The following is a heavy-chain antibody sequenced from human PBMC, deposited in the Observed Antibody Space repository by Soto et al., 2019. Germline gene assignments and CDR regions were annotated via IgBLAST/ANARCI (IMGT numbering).Heavy chain of an antibody. J-gene: IGHJ4*02. CDR3: AHRGLRAHHLDY. CDR1: GFSLNTIGVG. V-gene: IGHV2-5*02. Sequence: QITLKESGPTLVKPTQTLTLTCTFSGFSLNTIGVGVGWIRQPPGKALEWLALIYWDDDKRYSPSLKSRLTTTKDTSKNQVVLTMTNMDRVDTATYFCAHRGLRAHHLDYWCQGALVTVSS. CDR2: IYWDDDK.